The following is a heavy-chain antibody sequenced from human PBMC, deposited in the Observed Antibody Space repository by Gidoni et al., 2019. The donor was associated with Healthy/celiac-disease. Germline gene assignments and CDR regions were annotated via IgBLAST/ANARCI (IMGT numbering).Heavy chain of an antibody. CDR2: INHSGST. D-gene: IGHD3-10*01. CDR3: ARGGVRGVY. CDR1: GGSFSVYY. J-gene: IGHJ4*02. Sequence: QVQLQQWGAGLLKPSETLSLTCAVHGGSFSVYYWCWIRQPPGKGLEWIGEINHSGSTNYNPSLRSRVTISVDTSKNQFSLKLGSVTAADTAVYYCARGGVRGVYWGQGTLVTVSS. V-gene: IGHV4-34*01.